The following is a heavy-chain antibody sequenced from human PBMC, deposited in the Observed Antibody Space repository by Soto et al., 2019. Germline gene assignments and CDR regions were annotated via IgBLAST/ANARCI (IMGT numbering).Heavy chain of an antibody. D-gene: IGHD3-10*01. CDR3: ARAVYYYGSGSYPFTNRYFDY. CDR1: GGSISSSNW. CDR2: IYHSGST. V-gene: IGHV4-4*02. J-gene: IGHJ4*02. Sequence: PSETLSLTCAVSGGSISSSNWWSWVRQPPGKGLEWIGEIYHSGSTNYNPSLKSRVTISVDKSKNQFSLKLSSVTAADTAVYYCARAVYYYGSGSYPFTNRYFDYWGQGTLVTVS.